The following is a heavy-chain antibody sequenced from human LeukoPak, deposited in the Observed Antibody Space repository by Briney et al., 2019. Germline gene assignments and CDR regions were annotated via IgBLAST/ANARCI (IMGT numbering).Heavy chain of an antibody. D-gene: IGHD6-19*01. CDR3: ARGAVAGRYLIEY. Sequence: PSETLSLTCPVSGGSFISYYWSWIRQPPGKELEWIGYIYYSGSTNYIPSLKSRVTISVDMSKNQFSLKLRSVTAADTAVYYCARGAVAGRYLIEYWGQGTLVTVSS. J-gene: IGHJ4*02. V-gene: IGHV4-59*01. CDR1: GGSFISYY. CDR2: IYYSGST.